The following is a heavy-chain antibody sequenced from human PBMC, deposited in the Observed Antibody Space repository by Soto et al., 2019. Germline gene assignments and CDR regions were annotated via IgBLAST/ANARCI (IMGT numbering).Heavy chain of an antibody. J-gene: IGHJ4*02. CDR1: GCTLTELS. CDR3: ATALLLWFGDDPPRARY. CDR2: FDPEDGET. Sequence: ASVKVSCKVSGCTLTELSMHWVRQAPGKGLEWMGGFDPEDGETIYAQKFQGRVTMTEDTSTDTAYMELSSLRSEDTAVYYCATALLLWFGDDPPRARYWGQGTLVTVSS. V-gene: IGHV1-24*01. D-gene: IGHD3-10*01.